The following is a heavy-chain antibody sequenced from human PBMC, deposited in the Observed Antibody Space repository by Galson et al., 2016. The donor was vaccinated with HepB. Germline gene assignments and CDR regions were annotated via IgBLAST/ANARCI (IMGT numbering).Heavy chain of an antibody. V-gene: IGHV3-43*01. J-gene: IGHJ4*02. CDR3: VKESQLGHNSYGPRFDY. CDR2: MTWNGNP. Sequence: SLRLSCAASGFTFDDFTMHWVRQAPGKGPEWLSLMTWNGNPYYADSVKGRFTIPRDNSRNSLYLQTNRLRMEEAALYYCVKESQLGHNSYGPRFDYWGQGTLVTVSS. CDR1: GFTFDDFT. D-gene: IGHD5-18*01.